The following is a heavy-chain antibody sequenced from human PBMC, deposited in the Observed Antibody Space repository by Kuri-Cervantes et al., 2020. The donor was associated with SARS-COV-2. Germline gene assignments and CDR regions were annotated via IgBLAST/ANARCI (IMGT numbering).Heavy chain of an antibody. CDR3: ARSVNDFWSGYAVSLSTNYFDY. CDR1: GYSISSGYY. CDR2: IYYSGST. V-gene: IGHV4-38-2*01. J-gene: IGHJ4*02. Sequence: SETLSLTCAVSGYSISSGYYWGWIRQPPGKGLEWIGSIYYSGSTYYNPSLKSRVTISVDTSKNQFPLKLSSVTAADTAVYYCARSVNDFWSGYAVSLSTNYFDYWGQGTLVTVSS. D-gene: IGHD3-3*01.